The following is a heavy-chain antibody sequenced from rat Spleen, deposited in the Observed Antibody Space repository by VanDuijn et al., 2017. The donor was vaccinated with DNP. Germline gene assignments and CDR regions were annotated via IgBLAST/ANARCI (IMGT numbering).Heavy chain of an antibody. CDR2: ITYDGSNT. V-gene: IGHV5-7*01. D-gene: IGHD1-1*01. J-gene: IGHJ2*01. CDR1: GFTFSDHN. CDR3: TRALITTVVTFDY. Sequence: EVQLVESGGGLVQPGGSLRLSCVVSGFTFSDHNMAWVRQAPKKGLEWVATITYDGSNTYYRDSVKGRFIISRNNARSTLYLQMDSLWSDDTATYYCTRALITTVVTFDYWGQGVMVTVSS.